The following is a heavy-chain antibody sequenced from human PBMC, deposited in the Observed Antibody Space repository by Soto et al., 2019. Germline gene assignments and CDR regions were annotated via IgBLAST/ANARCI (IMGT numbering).Heavy chain of an antibody. CDR2: IYYSGST. D-gene: IGHD3-16*01. CDR1: GGSISSGDYY. CDR3: ARDYPAGGDWFDP. J-gene: IGHJ5*02. V-gene: IGHV4-30-4*01. Sequence: SETLSLTCTVSGGSISSGDYYWSWIRQPPGKGLEWIGYIYYSGSTYYNPSLKSRVTISVDTSKNQFSLKLSSVTAADTAVYYCARDYPAGGDWFDPWGQGTLVTVSS.